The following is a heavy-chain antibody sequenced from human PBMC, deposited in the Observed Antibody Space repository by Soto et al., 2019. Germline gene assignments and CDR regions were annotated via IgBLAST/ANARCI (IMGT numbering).Heavy chain of an antibody. D-gene: IGHD5-12*01. CDR3: ARGEDIVATIVFDY. Sequence: SETLSLTCTVSGGSISSYYWSWIRQPPGKGLEWIGYIYYSGSTNYNPSLKSRVTISVDTSKNQFSLKLSSVTAADTAVYYCARGEDIVATIVFDYWGQGTPVTVSS. CDR2: IYYSGST. J-gene: IGHJ4*02. V-gene: IGHV4-59*01. CDR1: GGSISSYY.